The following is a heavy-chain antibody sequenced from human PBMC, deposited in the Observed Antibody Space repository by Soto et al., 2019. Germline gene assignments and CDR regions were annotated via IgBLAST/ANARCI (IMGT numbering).Heavy chain of an antibody. CDR3: ARGPRSCSSTSCYTIDY. CDR2: ISYGGANK. J-gene: IGHJ4*02. CDR1: GIAFNTHA. D-gene: IGHD2-2*02. V-gene: IGHV3-30*03. Sequence: GGSLRLSCAASGIAFNTHAMHWVRHAPGKGLEWVAVISYGGANKYYADSVRGRFTISRDNSENTLFLQMSSLRPEDTAVYYCARGPRSCSSTSCYTIDYWGQGTLVTVSS.